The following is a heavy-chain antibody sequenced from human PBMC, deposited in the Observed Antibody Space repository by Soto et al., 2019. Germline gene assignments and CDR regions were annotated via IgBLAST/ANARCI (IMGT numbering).Heavy chain of an antibody. CDR2: ISYDGSNK. D-gene: IGHD2-15*01. CDR3: AKWCGSYYGMDV. CDR1: GFTFSSYG. V-gene: IGHV3-30*18. J-gene: IGHJ6*02. Sequence: GGSLRLSCAASGFTFSSYGMHWVRQAPGKGLEWVAVISYDGSNKYYADSVKGRFTISRDNSKNTLYLQMNSLRAEDTAVYYCAKWCGSYYGMDVWGQGTTVTVSS.